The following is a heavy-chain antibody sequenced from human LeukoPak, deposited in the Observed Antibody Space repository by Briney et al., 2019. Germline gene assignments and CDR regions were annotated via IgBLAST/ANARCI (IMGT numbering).Heavy chain of an antibody. Sequence: GGSLRLSCEASGFNFNTYSMAWVRQAPGKGLEWVSSISTSGIYIYYADSVKGRFTISRDNAKNSLYLQMNSLRAEDTAVYYCATDLIHYYASGAKTWGQGTLVTVSS. V-gene: IGHV3-21*01. CDR2: ISTSGIYI. CDR1: GFNFNTYS. D-gene: IGHD3-10*01. J-gene: IGHJ5*02. CDR3: ATDLIHYYASGAKT.